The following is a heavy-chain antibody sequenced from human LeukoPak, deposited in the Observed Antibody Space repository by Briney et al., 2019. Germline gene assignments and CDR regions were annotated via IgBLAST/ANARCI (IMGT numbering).Heavy chain of an antibody. CDR3: ASQLLTGYMPDY. J-gene: IGHJ4*02. CDR1: GYAFTGYY. CDR2: INPNSGGT. V-gene: IGHV1-2*02. Sequence: ASVNVSCKASGYAFTGYYMHWVRQAPGQGLEWMGWINPNSGGTNYAQKFQGRVTMTRDTSISTAYMELSRLRSDDTAVYYCASQLLTGYMPDYWGQGTLVTVSS. D-gene: IGHD3-9*01.